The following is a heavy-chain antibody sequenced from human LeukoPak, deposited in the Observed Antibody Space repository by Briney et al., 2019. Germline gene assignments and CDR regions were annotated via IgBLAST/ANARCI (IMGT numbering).Heavy chain of an antibody. CDR3: AKGTVTTFLDYYYYGMDV. J-gene: IGHJ6*02. CDR1: GLAFSNYW. D-gene: IGHD4-17*01. V-gene: IGHV3-9*01. CDR2: ISWNSGSI. Sequence: TGGSLRLSCAASGLAFSNYWMHWVRQAPGKGLEWVPGISWNSGSIGYADSVKGRFTISRDNAKNSLYLQMNSLRAEDTALYYCAKGTVTTFLDYYYYGMDVWGQGTTVTVSS.